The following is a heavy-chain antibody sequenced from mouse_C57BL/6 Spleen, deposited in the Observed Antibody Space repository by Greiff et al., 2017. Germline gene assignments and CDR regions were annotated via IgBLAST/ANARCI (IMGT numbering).Heavy chain of an antibody. J-gene: IGHJ2*01. CDR1: GYTFTSYG. Sequence: QVQLQQSGAELARPGASVKQSCKASGYTFTSYGISWVKQRTGQGLEWIGEIYPRSGNTYYNEKFKGKATLTADKSSSTAYMELRSLTSEDSAVYFCALYYSSSWGDYWGQGTTLTVSS. CDR3: ALYYSSSWGDY. D-gene: IGHD1-1*01. CDR2: IYPRSGNT. V-gene: IGHV1-81*01.